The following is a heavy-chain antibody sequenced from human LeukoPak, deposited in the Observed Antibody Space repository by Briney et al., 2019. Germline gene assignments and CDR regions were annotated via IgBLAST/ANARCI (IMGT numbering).Heavy chain of an antibody. CDR1: GFTLSSEA. J-gene: IGHJ4*02. CDR3: TKVRSGSSSWALRVFDY. CDR2: ISPAGGTT. V-gene: IGHV3-23*01. Sequence: GGSLRLSCAVSGFTLSSEAMGWVRQLPGGGLEWVSTISPAGGTTYYAESMKGRFTISRDNSKSTLYLQMNSLRVEDTAVYYCTKVRSGSSSWALRVFDYWGQGALVTVSS. D-gene: IGHD6-13*01.